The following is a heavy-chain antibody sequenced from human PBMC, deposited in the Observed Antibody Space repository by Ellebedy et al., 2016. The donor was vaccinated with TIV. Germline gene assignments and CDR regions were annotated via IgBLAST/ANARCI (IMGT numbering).Heavy chain of an antibody. CDR1: GGSISSGDYY. V-gene: IGHV4-30-4*01. CDR2: IYYSGST. Sequence: SETLSLXXTVSGGSISSGDYYWSWIRQPPGKGLEWIGYIYYSGSTYYNPSLKSRVTISVDTSKNQFSLKLSSVTAADTAVYYCARGVDGLGHAYGMDGWGQGTLVTVSS. D-gene: IGHD4-17*01. J-gene: IGHJ4*02. CDR3: ARGVDGLGHAYGMDG.